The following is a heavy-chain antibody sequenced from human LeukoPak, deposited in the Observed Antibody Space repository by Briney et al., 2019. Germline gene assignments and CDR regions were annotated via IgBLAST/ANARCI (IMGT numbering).Heavy chain of an antibody. J-gene: IGHJ3*02. CDR1: GFTFGTSW. CDR2: IYVDGIEK. Sequence: GGSLRLSCAASGFTFGTSWMSWVRQAPGKGLEWLANIYVDGIEKYYVDPVKGRFTISRDNAKNSLYLQMDSLRVEDTAVYYCARTVVEVRAASDVFDIRGQGTMVTVSS. V-gene: IGHV3-7*01. CDR3: ARTVVEVRAASDVFDI. D-gene: IGHD2-2*01.